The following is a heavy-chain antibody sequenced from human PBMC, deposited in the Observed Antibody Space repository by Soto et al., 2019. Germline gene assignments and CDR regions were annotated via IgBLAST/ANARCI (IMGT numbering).Heavy chain of an antibody. CDR1: GLAFSDLY. Sequence: EVQVVESGGGLVQPGGSLRLSCAASGLAFSDLYMDWVRQAPGKGLEWVGRSRNKANSFTTEYAASVNGRFSVSRDDSKNSLFLQMNSLKTEDTAVYYCTGYHYSYGIHFWGQGTTVTVSS. J-gene: IGHJ6*02. V-gene: IGHV3-72*01. CDR2: SRNKANSFTT. CDR3: TGYHYSYGIHF.